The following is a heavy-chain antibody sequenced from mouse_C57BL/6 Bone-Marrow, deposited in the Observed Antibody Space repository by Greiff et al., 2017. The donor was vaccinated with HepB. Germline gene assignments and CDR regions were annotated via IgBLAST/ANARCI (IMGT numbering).Heavy chain of an antibody. V-gene: IGHV1-69*01. CDR3: ARAYYSNYGGVGTMDY. D-gene: IGHD2-5*01. J-gene: IGHJ4*01. Sequence: QVQLQQPGAELVKPGASVKLSCKASGYTFTSYWMHWVKQRPGQGLEWIGEIDPSDSYTNYNQKFKGKSTLTVDKSSSTAYMQLSSLTSEDSAVYYCARAYYSNYGGVGTMDYWGQGTSVTVSS. CDR2: IDPSDSYT. CDR1: GYTFTSYW.